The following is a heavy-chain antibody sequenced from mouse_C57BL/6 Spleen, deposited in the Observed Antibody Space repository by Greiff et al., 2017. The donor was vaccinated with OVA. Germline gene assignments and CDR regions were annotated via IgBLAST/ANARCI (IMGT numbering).Heavy chain of an antibody. J-gene: IGHJ2*01. CDR1: GYTFTSYW. Sequence: QVQLKQPGAELVMPGASVKLSCKASGYTFTSYWMHWVKQRPGQGLEWIGEIDPSDSYTNYNQKFKGKSTLTVDKSSSTAYMQLSSLTSEDSAVYYCARSPLITTVVYFDYWGQGTTLTVSS. CDR3: ARSPLITTVVYFDY. D-gene: IGHD1-1*01. V-gene: IGHV1-69*01. CDR2: IDPSDSYT.